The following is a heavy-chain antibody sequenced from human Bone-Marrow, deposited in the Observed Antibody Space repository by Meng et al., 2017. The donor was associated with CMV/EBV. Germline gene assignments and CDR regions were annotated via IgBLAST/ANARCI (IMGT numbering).Heavy chain of an antibody. CDR3: ARVRWLRSGYFDY. CDR2: INPNSGGT. Sequence: ASVKVSCKASGYTFTGYYIYWVRQAPGQGLEWMGWINPNSGGTDYAQKFQGRVTMTRDTSISTAYMELRSLRSDDTAVYYCARVRWLRSGYFDYWGQGTLVTVSS. J-gene: IGHJ4*02. CDR1: GYTFTGYY. V-gene: IGHV1-2*02. D-gene: IGHD5-12*01.